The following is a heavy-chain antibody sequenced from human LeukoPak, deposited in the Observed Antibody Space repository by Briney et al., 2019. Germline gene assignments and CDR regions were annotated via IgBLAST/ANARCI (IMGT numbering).Heavy chain of an antibody. Sequence: PSETLSLTCTVSGGSISSYYWSWIRQPPGKGLEWIGYIYYSGSTNYNPSLKSRVTISADTSKNQFSLKLSSVTAADTAVYYCARGGGYSYYYYMDVWGKGTTVTVSS. D-gene: IGHD3-22*01. V-gene: IGHV4-59*01. CDR1: GGSISSYY. CDR3: ARGGGYSYYYYMDV. CDR2: IYYSGST. J-gene: IGHJ6*03.